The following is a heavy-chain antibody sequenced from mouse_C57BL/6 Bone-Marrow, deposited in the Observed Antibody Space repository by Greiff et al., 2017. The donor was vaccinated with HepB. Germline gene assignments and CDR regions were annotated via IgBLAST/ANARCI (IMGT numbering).Heavy chain of an antibody. V-gene: IGHV1-82*01. J-gene: IGHJ3*01. CDR2: ISPGDGDT. CDR3: ARYYGSSWFAY. Sequence: VQLQQSGPELVKPGASVKISCKASGYAFSSSWMNWVKQRPGKGLEWIGRISPGDGDTNYNGKFKGKATLTADKSSSTAYMQLSSLTSEDSAVYFCARYYGSSWFAYWGQGTLVTVSA. D-gene: IGHD1-1*01. CDR1: GYAFSSSW.